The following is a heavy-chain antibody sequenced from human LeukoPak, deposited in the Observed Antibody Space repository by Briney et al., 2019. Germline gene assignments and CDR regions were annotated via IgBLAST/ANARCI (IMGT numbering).Heavy chain of an antibody. CDR2: INSSGGGT. D-gene: IGHD5-24*01. J-gene: IGHJ4*02. Sequence: ASVNVSCKASGYTFTTYYMHWVRQAPGQGLVWMGLINSSGGGTRYAQKFQGRVTMTRDTSTSTVYMELSSLRSEDTAVYYCASGYKTVSVFDHWGQGTLVTVSS. CDR1: GYTFTTYY. CDR3: ASGYKTVSVFDH. V-gene: IGHV1-46*01.